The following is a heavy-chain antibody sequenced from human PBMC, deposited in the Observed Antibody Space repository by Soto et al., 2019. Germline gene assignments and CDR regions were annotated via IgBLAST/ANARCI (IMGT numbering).Heavy chain of an antibody. CDR3: ARVDEGGNSFGPLDS. J-gene: IGHJ4*02. CDR2: LYYSRIT. V-gene: IGHV4-61*01. D-gene: IGHD3-3*01. Sequence: QVQLQESGPGLVKPSETLSLTCNVSGVSVSSDSYYWTWIRQPPGKGLEWIGYLYYSRITNYHPCLKGRVTISIATSKNQFSLRLTSVTAADTALYYCARVDEGGNSFGPLDSWGQGTLVTVSS. CDR1: GVSVSSDSYY.